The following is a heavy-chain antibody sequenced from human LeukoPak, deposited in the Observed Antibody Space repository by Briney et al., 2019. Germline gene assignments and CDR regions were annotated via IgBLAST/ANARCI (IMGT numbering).Heavy chain of an antibody. Sequence: GASVTVSCKASGYTFTGYYMHWVRQAPGQGLDWMGWINPNSGGTNYAQKFQGRVTMTRDTSISTAYMELSRLRSDDTAVYYCASLVVAAISDFQHWGQGTLVTVSS. D-gene: IGHD2-15*01. V-gene: IGHV1-2*02. CDR1: GYTFTGYY. J-gene: IGHJ1*01. CDR3: ASLVVAAISDFQH. CDR2: INPNSGGT.